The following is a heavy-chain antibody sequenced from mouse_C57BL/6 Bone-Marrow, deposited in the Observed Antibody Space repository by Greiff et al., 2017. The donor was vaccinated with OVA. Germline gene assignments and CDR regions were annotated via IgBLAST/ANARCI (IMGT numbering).Heavy chain of an antibody. J-gene: IGHJ2*01. D-gene: IGHD1-1*01. CDR1: GFTFSSYA. V-gene: IGHV5-4*01. CDR3: ARVLYYGSILFDY. CDR2: ISDGGSYT. Sequence: EVQRVESGGGLVKPGGSLKLSCAASGFTFSSYAMSWVRQTPEKRLEWVATISDGGSYTYYPDNVKGRFTISRDNAKNNLYLQMSHLKSEDTAMYYCARVLYYGSILFDYWGQGTTLTVSS.